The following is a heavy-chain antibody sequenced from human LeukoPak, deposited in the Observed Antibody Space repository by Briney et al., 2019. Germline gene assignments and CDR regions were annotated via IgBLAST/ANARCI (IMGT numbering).Heavy chain of an antibody. CDR3: ARDREMATITGFDY. V-gene: IGHV3-21*01. D-gene: IGHD5-24*01. J-gene: IGHJ4*02. Sequence: PGGSLRLSCAASGFTFSSYSMNWVRQAPGEGLEWVSSISSSSSYIYYADSVKGRFTISRDNAKNSLYLQMNSLRAEDTAVYYCARDREMATITGFDYWGQGTLVTVSS. CDR1: GFTFSSYS. CDR2: ISSSSSYI.